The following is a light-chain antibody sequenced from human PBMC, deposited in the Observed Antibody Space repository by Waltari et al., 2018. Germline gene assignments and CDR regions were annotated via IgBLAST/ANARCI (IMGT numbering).Light chain of an antibody. CDR1: SSDIGAYKS. J-gene: IGLJ2*01. V-gene: IGLV2-8*01. CDR3: SSYAGSNKLI. Sequence: QSALTQPPSASGSPGQTVIISCTGTSSDIGAYKSVSWYQQIPGNAPALIIYEVDRRPPGVPDRFSGSKSGNTASLTVSGLQTEDEGDYYCSSYAGSNKLIFGGVTKLTVL. CDR2: EVD.